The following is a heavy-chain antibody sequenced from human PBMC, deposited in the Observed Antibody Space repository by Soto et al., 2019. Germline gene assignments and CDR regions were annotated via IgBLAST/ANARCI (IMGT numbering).Heavy chain of an antibody. V-gene: IGHV3-48*02. J-gene: IGHJ4*02. CDR2: ITSDTKTI. CDR3: ARSVEGHFDY. CDR1: GFTFSVYS. D-gene: IGHD6-19*01. Sequence: GGSLRLSCVASGFTFSVYSMNWVRQAPGKGLEWFSYITSDTKTIKYADSVKGRFTISRDSAKNSVYLQMNSLRDEDTAVYYCARSVEGHFDYWGQGTVVTVSS.